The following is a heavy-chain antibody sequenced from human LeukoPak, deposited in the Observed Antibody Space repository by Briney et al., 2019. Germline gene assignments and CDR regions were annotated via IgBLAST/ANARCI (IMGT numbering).Heavy chain of an antibody. J-gene: IGHJ4*02. CDR3: ASLPTLTTIDY. CDR1: GASISSYY. Sequence: SETLSLTCPVSGASISSYYWSWIRQPPGKGLEWIGYVYYSGSANYSPSLKSRVTISIDTSRNQFSLKLSSVTAADTAVYYCASLPTLTTIDYWGQGTLLTVSS. D-gene: IGHD4-11*01. CDR2: VYYSGSA. V-gene: IGHV4-59*08.